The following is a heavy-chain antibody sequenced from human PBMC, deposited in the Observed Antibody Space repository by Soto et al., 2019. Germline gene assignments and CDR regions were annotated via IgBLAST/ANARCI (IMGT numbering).Heavy chain of an antibody. J-gene: IGHJ3*02. CDR1: GYTFTSYY. CDR3: ARAYGSNDAFDI. V-gene: IGHV1-46*01. Sequence: QVQLVQSGAEVKKPGASVKGSCEASGYTFTSYYMHWVRQAPGQGLEWMGIINPSGGSTSYAQKFQGRVTMTRDTSTSTVYMELSSLRSEDTAVYYCARAYGSNDAFDICGQGTMVTVSS. CDR2: INPSGGST. D-gene: IGHD3-10*01.